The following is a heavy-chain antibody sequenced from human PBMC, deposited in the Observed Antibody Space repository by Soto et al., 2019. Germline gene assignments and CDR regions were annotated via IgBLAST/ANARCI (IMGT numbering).Heavy chain of an antibody. Sequence: ASVKVSCKASGGSFSSDAFGWVRQAPGQGLEWMGGIIPTSGTANYAQRFQGRATITADESTSTAYMELSSLTSEDTAVYFCARGQGYCSGGICYYYYYGMDVWAKGPRSPSP. CDR3: ARGQGYCSGGICYYYYYGMDV. J-gene: IGHJ6*02. D-gene: IGHD2-15*01. V-gene: IGHV1-69*13. CDR2: IIPTSGTA. CDR1: GGSFSSDA.